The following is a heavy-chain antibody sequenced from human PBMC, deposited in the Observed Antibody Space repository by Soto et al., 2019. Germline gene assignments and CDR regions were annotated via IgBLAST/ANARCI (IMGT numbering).Heavy chain of an antibody. CDR3: AKDSVITIFGVATYGMDV. V-gene: IGHV3-9*01. CDR1: GFTFDDYA. CDR2: ISWNSGSI. Sequence: GRSLRLSCAASGFTFDDYARHWVRQAPGKGLEWVSGISWNSGSIGYADSVKGRFTISRDNAKNSLYLQMNSLRAEDTALYYCAKDSVITIFGVATYGMDVWGQGTTVTVSS. D-gene: IGHD3-3*01. J-gene: IGHJ6*02.